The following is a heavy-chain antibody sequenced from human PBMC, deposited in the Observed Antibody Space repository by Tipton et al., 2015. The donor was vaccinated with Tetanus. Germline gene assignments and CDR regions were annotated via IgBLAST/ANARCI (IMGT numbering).Heavy chain of an antibody. CDR3: ARSHGSGGFLWFGS. CDR1: GGSINNGAYT. CDR2: IFHTGGT. J-gene: IGHJ5*01. V-gene: IGHV4-30-2*06. D-gene: IGHD3-10*01. Sequence: LRLSCTVSGGSINNGAYTWSWIRQSPGKGLEWIGYIFHTGGTYYNPSLKSRVTISVDGPKNQFSLNLKSVTAADTAVYYCARSHGSGGFLWFGSWGQGTLVTVSS.